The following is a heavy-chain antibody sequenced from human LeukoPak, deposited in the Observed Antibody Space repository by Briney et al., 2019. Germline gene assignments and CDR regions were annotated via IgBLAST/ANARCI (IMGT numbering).Heavy chain of an antibody. V-gene: IGHV3-21*01. Sequence: GGSLRLSCAASGFTFSSYSMNWVRQAPGKGLEWVSSISSSSSYIYYADSVKGRFTISRDNAKNSLYLQMNSLRAEDTAVYYCARDYGEMATPLDYWGQGTLVTVSS. CDR3: ARDYGEMATPLDY. J-gene: IGHJ4*02. D-gene: IGHD5-24*01. CDR2: ISSSSSYI. CDR1: GFTFSSYS.